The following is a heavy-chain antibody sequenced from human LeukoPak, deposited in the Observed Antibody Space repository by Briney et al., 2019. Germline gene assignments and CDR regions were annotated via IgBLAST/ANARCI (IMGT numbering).Heavy chain of an antibody. J-gene: IGHJ4*02. CDR2: INPNSGGT. Sequence: GASVKVSCKDSGYTFTGYYMHWVRQAPGQGLEWMGWINPNSGGTNYAQKFQGRVTMTRDTSISTAYMELSRLRSDDTAVYYCARAVVPAAMGNDYWGQGTLVTVSS. D-gene: IGHD2-2*01. V-gene: IGHV1-2*02. CDR3: ARAVVPAAMGNDY. CDR1: GYTFTGYY.